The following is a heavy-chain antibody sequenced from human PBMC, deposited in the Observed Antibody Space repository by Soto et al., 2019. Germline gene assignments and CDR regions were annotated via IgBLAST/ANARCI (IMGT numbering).Heavy chain of an antibody. V-gene: IGHV3-23*01. CDR1: RFTFSSYA. D-gene: IGHD6-19*01. J-gene: IGHJ3*02. Sequence: GGSLRLSCAASRFTFSSYAMNWVRQAPGKGLEWVSVISDSGGSTYYADSVKGRFTISRDNSKNSLYLQMNRLRAEDTAVYYCAKDRVTVVGYDAFDIWGQGTMVTVSS. CDR3: AKDRVTVVGYDAFDI. CDR2: ISDSGGST.